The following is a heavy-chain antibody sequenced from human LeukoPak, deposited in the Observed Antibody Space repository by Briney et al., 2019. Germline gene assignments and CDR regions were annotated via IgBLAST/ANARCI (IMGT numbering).Heavy chain of an antibody. V-gene: IGHV1-2*02. J-gene: IGHJ3*02. CDR1: GYTFTNYY. Sequence: GASVKVSCKASGYTFTNYYIHWVRQAPGQGLEWMGWINSNRGGTNYAQKFQGRVTMTRDTSISTAYMVLRSVRSDDTAVYYCARDHGDDAFDIWGPGTMVTVSS. CDR2: INSNRGGT. CDR3: ARDHGDDAFDI. D-gene: IGHD3-3*01.